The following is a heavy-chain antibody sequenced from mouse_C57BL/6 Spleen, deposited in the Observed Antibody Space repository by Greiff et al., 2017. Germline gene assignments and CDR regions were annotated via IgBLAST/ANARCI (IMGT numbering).Heavy chain of an antibody. V-gene: IGHV7-3*01. CDR1: GFTFTDYY. J-gene: IGHJ3*01. Sequence: EVQVVESGGGLVQPGGSLSLSCAASGFTFTDYYMSWVRQPPGKALEWLGFIRNKANGYTTEYSASVKGRFTISRDNSQSILYLQMNALRAEDSATYYCARSRSSPAWFAYWGQGTLVTVSA. D-gene: IGHD1-1*01. CDR3: ARSRSSPAWFAY. CDR2: IRNKANGYTT.